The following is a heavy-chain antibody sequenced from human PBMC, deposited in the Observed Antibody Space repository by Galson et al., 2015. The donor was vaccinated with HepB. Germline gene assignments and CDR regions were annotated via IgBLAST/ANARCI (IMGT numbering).Heavy chain of an antibody. Sequence: SLRLSCAASGFTFSSYGMHWVRQAPGKGLEWVAVISYDGSNKYYADSVKGRFTISRDNSKNTLYLQMNSLRAEDTAVYYCAKDLVVPAADYYYYGMDVWGQGTTVTVSS. CDR3: AKDLVVPAADYYYYGMDV. D-gene: IGHD2-2*01. V-gene: IGHV3-30*18. CDR1: GFTFSSYG. J-gene: IGHJ6*02. CDR2: ISYDGSNK.